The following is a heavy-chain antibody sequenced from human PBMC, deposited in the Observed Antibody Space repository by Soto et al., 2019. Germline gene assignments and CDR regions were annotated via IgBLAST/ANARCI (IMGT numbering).Heavy chain of an antibody. CDR3: ARGDDFWSGYYLPWFDY. J-gene: IGHJ4*02. D-gene: IGHD3-3*01. Sequence: QVQLVQSGAEVKNSGASVKVSCKASGYTFTSYGISWVRQAPGQGLEWMGWISAYNGNTNYAQKLQGRVTMTTDTSTSTAYMELRSLRSDDTAVYYCARGDDFWSGYYLPWFDYWGQGTLVTVSS. CDR2: ISAYNGNT. CDR1: GYTFTSYG. V-gene: IGHV1-18*01.